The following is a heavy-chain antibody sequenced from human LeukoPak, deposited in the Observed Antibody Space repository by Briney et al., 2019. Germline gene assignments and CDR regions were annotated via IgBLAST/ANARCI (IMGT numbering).Heavy chain of an antibody. Sequence: GGSLRLSCAASGFTFSDYYMSWIRQAPGKGLEWVSYISSSGSTIYYADSVKGRFTISRDNAKNSLYLQMNSLRAEDTAVYYCARASAPGYSSNWFDPWGQGTLVTVSS. J-gene: IGHJ5*02. CDR3: ARASAPGYSSNWFDP. V-gene: IGHV3-11*01. CDR1: GFTFSDYY. CDR2: ISSSGSTI. D-gene: IGHD6-13*01.